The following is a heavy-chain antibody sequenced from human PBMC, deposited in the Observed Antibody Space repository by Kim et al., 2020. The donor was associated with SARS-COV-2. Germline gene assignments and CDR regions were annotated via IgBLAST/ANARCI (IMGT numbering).Heavy chain of an antibody. CDR2: ISTGWGST. CDR3: GRGHHASGV. Sequence: GGSLRLSCVASGFTFSDYYMTWIRQAPGKGLEWVSYISTGWGSTNYADSVRGRFTISKDDTKTSLFLQMANLRAEDTAVYYCGRGHHASGVWGQGTTVNDSS. V-gene: IGHV3-11*06. CDR1: GFTFSDYY. J-gene: IGHJ6*02.